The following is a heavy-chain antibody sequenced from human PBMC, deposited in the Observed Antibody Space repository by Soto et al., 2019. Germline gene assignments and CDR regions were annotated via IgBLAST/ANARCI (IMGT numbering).Heavy chain of an antibody. CDR1: GDTFNSYG. V-gene: IGHV1-69*01. CDR2: IVPMFGTT. CDR3: ARDLADVHLWDGFDV. J-gene: IGHJ3*01. Sequence: QVQLVQSGPELKKPGSSVKVSCKAPGDTFNSYGISWVRQAPGQGLEWMGGIVPMFGTTNLALKFENRVTITADELWITAYMEIRGLTSQDTAVYYWARDLADVHLWDGFDVRGDGPRVTVSS. D-gene: IGHD6-13*01.